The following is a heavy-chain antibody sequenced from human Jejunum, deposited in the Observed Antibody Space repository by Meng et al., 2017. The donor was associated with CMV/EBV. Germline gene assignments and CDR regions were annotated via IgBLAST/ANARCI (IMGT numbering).Heavy chain of an antibody. CDR1: GYY. CDR2: INPYSDDT. CDR3: ARSPLRYCSGGSCFSYTWFDP. V-gene: IGHV1-2*02. Sequence: GYYIRGVRRARGEGLEGMGWINPYSDDTNDAQNFQGRVTMTRDTSITTAYMELSRLRSDDTAVYYCARSPLRYCSGGSCFSYTWFDPWGQGTLVTVSS. D-gene: IGHD2-15*01. J-gene: IGHJ5*02.